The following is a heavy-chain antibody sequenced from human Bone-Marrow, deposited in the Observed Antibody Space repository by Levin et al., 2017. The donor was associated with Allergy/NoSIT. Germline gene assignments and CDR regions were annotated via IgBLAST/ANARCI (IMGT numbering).Heavy chain of an antibody. CDR1: GFTFSNYA. CDR2: ILSSGSRT. CDR3: AKRTLGAAYYLED. V-gene: IGHV3-23*01. D-gene: IGHD1-26*01. J-gene: IGHJ4*02. Sequence: PGGSLRLSCAASGFTFSNYAMNWVRQAPGKGLEWVSLILSSGSRTYYADSVKGRFTISRDNSKNTLYPQMDSLRVEETAGYDCAKRTLGAAYYLEDWGQGTLVTVSS.